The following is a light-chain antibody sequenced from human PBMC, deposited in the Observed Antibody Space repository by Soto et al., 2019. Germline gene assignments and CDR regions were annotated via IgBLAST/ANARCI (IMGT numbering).Light chain of an antibody. CDR2: DVN. CDR3: TSYASGSSHVV. V-gene: IGLV2-14*01. CDR1: SSDIGGYDY. J-gene: IGLJ2*01. Sequence: QSVLTQPASVSGSPGQSITLSCTGTSSDIGGYDYASWYQRHPGKAPKLIIYDVNNRPSGVSNRFSGSKSGNTASLTISGLQAEDEADYYCTSYASGSSHVVFGGGTKLTVL.